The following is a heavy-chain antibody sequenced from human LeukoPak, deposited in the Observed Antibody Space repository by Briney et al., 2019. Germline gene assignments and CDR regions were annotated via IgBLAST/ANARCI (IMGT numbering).Heavy chain of an antibody. J-gene: IGHJ5*02. CDR2: IYHSGSA. V-gene: IGHV4-59*11. CDR3: ATNTRSSISRNWFDP. Sequence: SETLSLTCTVSGGSISSHYWSWIRQPPGEGLEWIGYIYHSGSANYNPSLKSRVTISVDTSKNQFSLELRSVTAADTAVYYCATNTRSSISRNWFDPWGQGTLVTVSS. D-gene: IGHD2-2*01. CDR1: GGSISSHY.